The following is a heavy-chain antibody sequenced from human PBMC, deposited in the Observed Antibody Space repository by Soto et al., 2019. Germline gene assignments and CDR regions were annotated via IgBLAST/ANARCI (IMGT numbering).Heavy chain of an antibody. D-gene: IGHD5-12*01. V-gene: IGHV1-24*01. CDR2: FDPEDGET. CDR1: GYTLTELS. CDR3: ATKEKGATISDFSYYFDY. J-gene: IGHJ4*02. Sequence: ASVKVSCKVSGYTLTELSMHWVRQAPGKGLEWMGGFDPEDGETIYAQKFQGRVTMTEDTSTDTAHMELSSLRSEDTAVYYCATKEKGATISDFSYYFDYWGQGTLVTVSS.